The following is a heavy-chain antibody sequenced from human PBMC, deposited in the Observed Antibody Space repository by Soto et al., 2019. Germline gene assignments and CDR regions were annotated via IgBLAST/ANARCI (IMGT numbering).Heavy chain of an antibody. CDR3: ARGGGDIVVVPALPAYYYYGMDV. CDR2: IIPIFGTA. Sequence: QVQLVQSGAEVKKPGSSVTVSCKASGGTFSSYAISWVRQAPGQGLEWMGGIIPIFGTANYAQKFQGRVTITADESTSTAYMELSSLRSEDTAVYYCARGGGDIVVVPALPAYYYYGMDVWGQGTTVTVSS. D-gene: IGHD2-2*01. CDR1: GGTFSSYA. J-gene: IGHJ6*02. V-gene: IGHV1-69*01.